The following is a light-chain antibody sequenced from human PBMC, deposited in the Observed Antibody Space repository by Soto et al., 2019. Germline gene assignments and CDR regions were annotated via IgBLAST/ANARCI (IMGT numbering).Light chain of an antibody. Sequence: SVLTQPASVSGSPGQSIAISCTGTSSDVGAYDYVSWYQQHPDKAPKLMIYEVSNRPSGVSDRFSGSKSVNTATLTISGLXAEDEADYYCASYTTTSXRXFGXG. CDR3: ASYTTTSXRX. V-gene: IGLV2-14*03. CDR1: SSDVGAYDY. CDR2: EVS. J-gene: IGLJ1*01.